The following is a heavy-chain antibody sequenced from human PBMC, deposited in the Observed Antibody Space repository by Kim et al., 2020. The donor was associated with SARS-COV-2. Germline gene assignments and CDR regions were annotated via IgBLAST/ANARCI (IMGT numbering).Heavy chain of an antibody. D-gene: IGHD3-10*01. Sequence: TYSADSVKGRFTISRDNSKNTLYLQMNSLRAEDTAVYYCARGPGDTWFDPWGQGTLVTVSS. J-gene: IGHJ5*02. V-gene: IGHV3-53*01. CDR3: ARGPGDTWFDP. CDR2: T.